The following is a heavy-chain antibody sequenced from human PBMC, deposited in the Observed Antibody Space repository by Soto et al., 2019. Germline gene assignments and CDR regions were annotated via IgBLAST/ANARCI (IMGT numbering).Heavy chain of an antibody. D-gene: IGHD2-2*01. V-gene: IGHV1-69*04. CDR2: IIPMIGSA. CDR1: VCGFSKYA. CDR3: ARDLSRSDVVPAAISGMDV. Sequence: SSVKVSRKDSVCGFSKYAVSRLRLAPGQEIDWRVRIIPMIGSASYAQTLQGRVTITADKSTSTAYMELSSVRSEDTAVYYCARDLSRSDVVPAAISGMDVWGQGTTVTVSS. J-gene: IGHJ6*02.